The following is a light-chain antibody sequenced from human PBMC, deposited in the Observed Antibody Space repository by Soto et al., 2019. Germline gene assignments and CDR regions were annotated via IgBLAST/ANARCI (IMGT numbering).Light chain of an antibody. CDR2: EVS. CDR1: SSDVGAYNY. V-gene: IGLV2-14*01. J-gene: IGLJ3*02. Sequence: QSALTQPASVSGSPGQSITISCTGTSSDVGAYNYVSWYQHHPGKAPKLMIFEVSNRPSGISNRFSGSKSGNTASLTISGLQAEDESDYYCSSYTNTSTRVFGGGTQLTVL. CDR3: SSYTNTSTRV.